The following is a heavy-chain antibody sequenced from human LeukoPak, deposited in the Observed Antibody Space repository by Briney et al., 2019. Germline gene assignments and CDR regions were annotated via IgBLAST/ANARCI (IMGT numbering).Heavy chain of an antibody. Sequence: GGSLRLSCAASGFTFSTYAMSWVRQAPGKGLEWVSAINSGGSTYYADSLKGRFTISRDNSKNTLYLRMNSLRADDTAVYYCAKDWPSEWQQLPDYDAFDIWGQGTMVTVSS. CDR1: GFTFSTYA. CDR2: INSGGST. J-gene: IGHJ3*02. CDR3: AKDWPSEWQQLPDYDAFDI. V-gene: IGHV3-23*01. D-gene: IGHD6-13*01.